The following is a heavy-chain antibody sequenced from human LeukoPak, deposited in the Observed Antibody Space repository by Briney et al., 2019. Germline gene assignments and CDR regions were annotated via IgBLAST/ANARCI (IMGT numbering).Heavy chain of an antibody. CDR1: GYTFTAYY. CDR2: INAKNGGT. J-gene: IGHJ4*02. D-gene: IGHD1-26*01. CDR3: ARVTSGTYHD. V-gene: IGHV1-2*02. Sequence: GASVTASCKASGYTFTAYYLPWVRQAPGQGLEWMGWINAKNGGTEYAQKFQGRVTLTRDTSIRTAYMVLTSLRYDATAVYYCARVTSGTYHDWGQGTLVTISS.